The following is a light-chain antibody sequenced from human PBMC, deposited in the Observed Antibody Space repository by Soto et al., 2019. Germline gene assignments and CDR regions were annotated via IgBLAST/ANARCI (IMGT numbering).Light chain of an antibody. Sequence: QSALTQPASVSGSPGQSITISCTGTSSDVGAYNYVSWYQQYPGKAPRLMISEVTSRPSGISNRFSGSKSGNSASLTISGLQAEDEADYYCSSYTGSSTLYVFGTGTKVTV. J-gene: IGLJ1*01. CDR2: EVT. CDR1: SSDVGAYNY. V-gene: IGLV2-14*01. CDR3: SSYTGSSTLYV.